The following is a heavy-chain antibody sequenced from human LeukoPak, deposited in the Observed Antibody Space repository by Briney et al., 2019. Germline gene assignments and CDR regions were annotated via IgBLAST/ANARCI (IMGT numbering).Heavy chain of an antibody. V-gene: IGHV3-7*01. CDR1: GFSFSGSW. J-gene: IGHJ4*02. CDR3: ARDPEGGACDY. D-gene: IGHD1-26*01. CDR2: IKEDGRLI. Sequence: GGSLRLSCATSGFSFSGSWMSWLRQAPGKGLEWVANIKEDGRLIYYVDSVKGRFTISRDNAKNSVYLQMNSLRVEDTAVHYCARDPEGGACDYWGQGTLVTVSS.